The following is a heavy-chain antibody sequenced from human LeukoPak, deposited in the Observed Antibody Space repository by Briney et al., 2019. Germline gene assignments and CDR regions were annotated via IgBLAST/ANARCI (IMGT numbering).Heavy chain of an antibody. CDR1: GGTFSSYA. J-gene: IGHJ5*02. D-gene: IGHD2-8*01. CDR3: ARARGGVEDRFDP. Sequence: SVKVSCKASGGTFSSYAISWVRQAPGQGLEWMGGIIPIFGTANYAQKFQGRVTITADESTSTAYMQLSSLRSEDTAVYYCARARGGVEDRFDPWGQGTLVTVSS. V-gene: IGHV1-69*13. CDR2: IIPIFGTA.